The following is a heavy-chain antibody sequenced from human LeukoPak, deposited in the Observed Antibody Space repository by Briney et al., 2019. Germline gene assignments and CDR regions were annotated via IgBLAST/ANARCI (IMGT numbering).Heavy chain of an antibody. CDR3: AREERNVYYYYMDA. D-gene: IGHD1-1*01. J-gene: IGHJ6*03. CDR2: IYTSGST. V-gene: IGHV4-61*02. CDR1: GGSISSGSYY. Sequence: SETLSLTCTVSGGSISSGSYYWSWIRQPAGKGLEWIGRIYTSGSTNYNPSLKSRVTISVDTSKNQFSLKLSSVTAADTAVYYCAREERNVYYYYMDAWGKGTTVTVSS.